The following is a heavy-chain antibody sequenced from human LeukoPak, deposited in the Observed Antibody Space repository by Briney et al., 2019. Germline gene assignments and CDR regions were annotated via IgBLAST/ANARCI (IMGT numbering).Heavy chain of an antibody. D-gene: IGHD2-2*01. CDR1: GFTFSSYA. Sequence: PGGSLRLSCAASGFTFSSYAMHWVRQAPGKGLEWVAVISYDGSNKYYADSVKGRFTISRGNSKNTLYLQMNSLRAEDTAVYYCARDRLDGCSSTSCYLGRYYYYYGMDVWGQGTTVTVSS. CDR2: ISYDGSNK. J-gene: IGHJ6*02. V-gene: IGHV3-30-3*01. CDR3: ARDRLDGCSSTSCYLGRYYYYYGMDV.